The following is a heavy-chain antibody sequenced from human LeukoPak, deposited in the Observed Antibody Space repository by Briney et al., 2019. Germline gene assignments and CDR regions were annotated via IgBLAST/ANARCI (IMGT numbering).Heavy chain of an antibody. Sequence: ASVKVSCKASGYTFTSYGISWVRQAPGQGLEWMGWISAYNGNTNYAQKLRGRVTMTTDTSTSTAYMELRSLRSDDTAVYYCARDMVSSSWYRNRDYYYYYCMDVWGKGTTVTVSS. D-gene: IGHD6-13*01. V-gene: IGHV1-18*01. J-gene: IGHJ6*03. CDR2: ISAYNGNT. CDR1: GYTFTSYG. CDR3: ARDMVSSSWYRNRDYYYYYCMDV.